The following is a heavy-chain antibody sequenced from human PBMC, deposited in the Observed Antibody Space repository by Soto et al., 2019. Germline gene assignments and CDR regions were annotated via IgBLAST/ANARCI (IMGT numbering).Heavy chain of an antibody. CDR2: ISAYNGNT. V-gene: IGHV1-18*01. J-gene: IGHJ3*02. CDR3: ARDLLAYGDYGGEIGAFDI. CDR1: GYTFTSYG. Sequence: ASVKVSCKASGYTFTSYGISWVRQAPGQGLEWMGWISAYNGNTNYAQKLQGRVTMTTDTSTSIVYMELRSLRSDDTAVYYCARDLLAYGDYGGEIGAFDIWGQGTMVTVSS. D-gene: IGHD4-17*01.